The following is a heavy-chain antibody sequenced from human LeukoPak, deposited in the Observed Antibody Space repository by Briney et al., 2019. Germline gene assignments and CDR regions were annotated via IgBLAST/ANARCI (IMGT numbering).Heavy chain of an antibody. CDR2: LYTDDTT. Sequence: PGGSLGLSCVASGFTVSDYYMSWVRQAPGKGLEWVSLLYTDDTTIYADSVEGRFTISRDDSKNTIYLHMTTLRGEDTAVYYCARGGAFYWNPRYWGQGTLVTVSS. D-gene: IGHD1-1*01. J-gene: IGHJ4*02. CDR1: GFTVSDYY. CDR3: ARGGAFYWNPRY. V-gene: IGHV3-53*01.